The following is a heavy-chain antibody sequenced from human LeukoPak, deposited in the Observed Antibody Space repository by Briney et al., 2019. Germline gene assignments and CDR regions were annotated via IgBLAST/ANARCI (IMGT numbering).Heavy chain of an antibody. D-gene: IGHD1-7*01. CDR1: GSSISSYY. Sequence: SETLSLTCTVSGSSISSYYWSWIRQPPGKGLEWIGYIYYSGSTNYNPSLKSRVTISVDTSKNQFSLKLSSVTAADTAVYYCAREKTSYFDYWGQGTLVTVSS. CDR3: AREKTSYFDY. CDR2: IYYSGST. J-gene: IGHJ4*02. V-gene: IGHV4-59*01.